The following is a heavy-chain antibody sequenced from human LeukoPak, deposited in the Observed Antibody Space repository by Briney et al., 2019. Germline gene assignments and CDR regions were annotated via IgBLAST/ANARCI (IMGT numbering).Heavy chain of an antibody. Sequence: GGSLRLSCAASGFTFSSHSMNWVRQAPGKGLEWVSSISSSSSYIYYADSVKGRFTISRDNAKNSLYLQMNSLRAEDTAVYYCARDMEVIEFDPWGQGTLVTVSS. V-gene: IGHV3-21*01. D-gene: IGHD2-21*01. CDR2: ISSSSSYI. J-gene: IGHJ5*02. CDR3: ARDMEVIEFDP. CDR1: GFTFSSHS.